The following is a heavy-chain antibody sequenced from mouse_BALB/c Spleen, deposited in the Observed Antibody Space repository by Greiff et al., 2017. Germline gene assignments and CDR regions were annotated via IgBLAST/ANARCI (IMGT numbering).Heavy chain of an antibody. D-gene: IGHD1-1*02. J-gene: IGHJ4*01. V-gene: IGHV2-2*02. CDR2: IWSGGST. CDR1: GFSLTSYG. CDR3: ARNRGGLWYAMDY. Sequence: VKLVESGPGLVQPSQSLSITCTVSGFSLTSYGVHWVRQSPGKGLEWLGVIWSGGSTDYNAAFISRLSISKDNSKSQVFFKMNSLQANDTAIYYCARNRGGLWYAMDYWGQGTSVTVSS.